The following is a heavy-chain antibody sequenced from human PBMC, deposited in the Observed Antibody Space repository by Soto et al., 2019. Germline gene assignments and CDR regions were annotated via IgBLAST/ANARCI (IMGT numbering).Heavy chain of an antibody. CDR2: IDPSDSYS. D-gene: IGHD3-3*02. CDR3: ARHFPLPTDLQFYYYYYYGVDV. J-gene: IGHJ6*02. Sequence: PGESLKISCKASGYNFTTFWISWMRQVPGKGLEWMGRIDPSDSYSNYSPSFQGHTTISADKSINTAYLHFSNLKASDTAVYYCARHFPLPTDLQFYYYYYYGVDVWGHGTAVTVSS. CDR1: GYNFTTFW. V-gene: IGHV5-10-1*01.